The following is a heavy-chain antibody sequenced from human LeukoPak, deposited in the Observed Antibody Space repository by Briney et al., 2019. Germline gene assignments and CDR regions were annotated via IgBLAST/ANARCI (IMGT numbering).Heavy chain of an antibody. J-gene: IGHJ4*02. CDR1: GGSISSGSYY. V-gene: IGHV4-61*02. CDR3: ARDRGKYYYDSSGYYPFDY. Sequence: SETLPLTCTVSGGSISSGSYYWSWIRQPAGKGLEWIGRIYTSGSTNYNPSLKSRVTISVDTSKNQFSLKLSSVTAADTAVYYCARDRGKYYYDSSGYYPFDYWGQGTLVTVSS. D-gene: IGHD3-22*01. CDR2: IYTSGST.